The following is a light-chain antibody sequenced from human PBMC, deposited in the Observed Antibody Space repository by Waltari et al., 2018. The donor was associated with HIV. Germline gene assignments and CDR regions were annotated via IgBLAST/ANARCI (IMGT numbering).Light chain of an antibody. J-gene: IGLJ1*01. V-gene: IGLV2-14*03. CDR3: CSYTVNSTGV. CDR2: DVN. CDR1: SGDIGTYKY. Sequence: QSALTQSASVSGSPGQSIAISCTGTSGDIGTYKYVSWYQQHTGKVPKLMIYDVNVRRSGVSERFAGSKSGNTATLTISGLHSDDESDYYCCSYTVNSTGVFGAGTKITV.